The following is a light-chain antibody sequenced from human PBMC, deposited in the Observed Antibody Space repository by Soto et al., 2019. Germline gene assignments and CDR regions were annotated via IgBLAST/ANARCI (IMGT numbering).Light chain of an antibody. CDR2: EVT. Sequence: QSALTQPASVSGSPGQSIPVSCTGTSSDIGGHNYVSWSQQHPGKVPKLIIYEVTNRPSGVSNRFSGSKSGNTASLTVSGRQAEDEADYYCSSYTTTSTVVFGGGTQLTVL. CDR1: SSDIGGHNY. J-gene: IGLJ2*01. V-gene: IGLV2-14*01. CDR3: SSYTTTSTVV.